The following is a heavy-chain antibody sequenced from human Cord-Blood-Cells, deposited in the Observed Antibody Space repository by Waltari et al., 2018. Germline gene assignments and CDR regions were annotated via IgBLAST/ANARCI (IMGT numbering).Heavy chain of an antibody. V-gene: IGHV1-3*01. Sequence: QVQLVQSGAEVKKPGASVKVSCKASGYTLTSYAMHWVRQAPGQRLEWMGWINAGNGNTKYSQKFQGRVTITRDTSASTAYMELSSLRSEDTAVYYCARDRGSYYFDYWGQGTLVTVSS. CDR1: GYTLTSYA. D-gene: IGHD1-26*01. J-gene: IGHJ4*02. CDR3: ARDRGSYYFDY. CDR2: INAGNGNT.